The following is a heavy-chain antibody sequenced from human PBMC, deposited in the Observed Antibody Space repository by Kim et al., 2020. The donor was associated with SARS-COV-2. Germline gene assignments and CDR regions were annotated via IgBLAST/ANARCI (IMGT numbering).Heavy chain of an antibody. V-gene: IGHV1-2*06. CDR1: GYTFTGYY. Sequence: ASVKVSCKASGYTFTGYYMHWVRQAPGQGLEWMGRINPNSGGTNYAQKFQGRVTMTRDTSISTAYMELSRLRSDDTAVYYCARGHIYYYDSSGYYYGGYDYYYYYGMDVWGQGTTVTVSS. J-gene: IGHJ6*02. CDR2: INPNSGGT. CDR3: ARGHIYYYDSSGYYYGGYDYYYYYGMDV. D-gene: IGHD3-22*01.